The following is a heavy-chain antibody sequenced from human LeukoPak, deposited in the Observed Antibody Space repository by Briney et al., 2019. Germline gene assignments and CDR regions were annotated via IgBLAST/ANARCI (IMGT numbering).Heavy chain of an antibody. CDR2: ISSSGSTI. CDR1: GFTSSSYE. J-gene: IGHJ4*02. CDR3: ARETLRTNTDGFDY. D-gene: IGHD1-14*01. V-gene: IGHV3-48*03. Sequence: PGGSLRLSCAASGFTSSSYEMNWVRQAPGKGLEWVSYISSSGSTIYYADSVKGRFTISRDNAKNSLYLQMNSLRAEDTAVYYCARETLRTNTDGFDYWGQGTLVTVSS.